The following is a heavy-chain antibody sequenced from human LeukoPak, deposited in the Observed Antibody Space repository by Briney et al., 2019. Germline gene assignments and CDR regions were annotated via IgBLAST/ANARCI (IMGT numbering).Heavy chain of an antibody. J-gene: IGHJ4*02. D-gene: IGHD3-9*01. Sequence: PGGSLRLSCAASGFTFRNNWMNWVRQAPGKGLEWVGRIKSKTDGGTTDYAAPVKGRFTISRDDSKNTLYLQMNSLKTEDTAVYYCTTEPTYYDILTGYSNFDYWGQGTLVTVSS. CDR3: TTEPTYYDILTGYSNFDY. V-gene: IGHV3-15*01. CDR1: GFTFRNNW. CDR2: IKSKTDGGTT.